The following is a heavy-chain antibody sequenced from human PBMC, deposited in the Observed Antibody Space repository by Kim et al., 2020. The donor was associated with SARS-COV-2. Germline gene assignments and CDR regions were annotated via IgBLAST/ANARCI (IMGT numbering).Heavy chain of an antibody. CDR2: ISYDGSNK. Sequence: GGSLRLSCAASGFTFSNYGMHWVRQAPGKGLEWVAVISYDGSNKYYADSVKGRFTISRDNSKNTLDLQMNSLRAEDTAVYYCAKGLLWFGELEPWGQGTL. J-gene: IGHJ5*02. V-gene: IGHV3-30*18. CDR1: GFTFSNYG. CDR3: AKGLLWFGELEP. D-gene: IGHD3-10*01.